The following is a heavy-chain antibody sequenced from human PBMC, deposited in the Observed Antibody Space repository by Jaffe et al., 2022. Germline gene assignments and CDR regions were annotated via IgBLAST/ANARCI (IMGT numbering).Heavy chain of an antibody. V-gene: IGHV4-38-2*02. Sequence: QVQLQESGPGLVKPSETLSLTCTVSGYSISSGYYWGWIRQPPGKGLEWIGSFYHSGTTYANPSLRSRATISLDTSKNQFSLRLNSVTAADTAVYYCARLTSSWYKDAFHLWGLGAMVTVSS. J-gene: IGHJ3*01. CDR3: ARLTSSWYKDAFHL. CDR2: FYHSGTT. CDR1: GYSISSGYY. D-gene: IGHD6-13*01.